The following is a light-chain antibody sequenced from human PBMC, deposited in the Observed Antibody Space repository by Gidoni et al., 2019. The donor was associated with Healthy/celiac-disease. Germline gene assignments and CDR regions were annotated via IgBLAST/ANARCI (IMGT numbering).Light chain of an antibody. CDR3: CSYAGSYTFVV. Sequence: QSALTQPRPESGSPGQSVTISCTGTSSDVGGYNYVSWYQQHPGKAPKLMIYDVSKRPSGVPDRCSGSKSGNTASLTISGLQAEDEAEYYCCSYAGSYTFVVVGGGTKLTVL. CDR1: SSDVGGYNY. V-gene: IGLV2-11*01. CDR2: DVS. J-gene: IGLJ2*01.